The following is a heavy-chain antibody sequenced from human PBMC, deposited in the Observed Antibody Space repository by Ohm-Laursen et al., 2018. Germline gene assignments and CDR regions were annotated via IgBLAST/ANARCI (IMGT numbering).Heavy chain of an antibody. V-gene: IGHV4-34*01. Sequence: TLSLTCAVYGGSFSGYYWSWIRQPPGKGLEWIGEINHSGSTNYNPPLKSRVTISVDTSKNQFSLKLSSVTAADTAVYYCASLRDYDFWSGYPPLYGMDVWGQGTTVTVSS. CDR2: INHSGST. J-gene: IGHJ6*02. CDR1: GGSFSGYY. CDR3: ASLRDYDFWSGYPPLYGMDV. D-gene: IGHD3-3*01.